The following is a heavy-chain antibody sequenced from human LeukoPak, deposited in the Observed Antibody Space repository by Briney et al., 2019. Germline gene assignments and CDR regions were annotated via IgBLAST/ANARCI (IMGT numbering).Heavy chain of an antibody. J-gene: IGHJ4*02. CDR1: GFTFSSYW. CDR2: IKQDGSEK. CDR3: AREISSYYCGSGSVDY. V-gene: IGHV3-7*01. D-gene: IGHD3-10*01. Sequence: GGSLRLSCAASGFTFSSYWMSWVRQAPGKGLEWVANIKQDGSEKYYVDSVKGRFTISRDNAKNSLYLQMNSLRAEDTAVYYCAREISSYYCGSGSVDYWGQGTLVTVSS.